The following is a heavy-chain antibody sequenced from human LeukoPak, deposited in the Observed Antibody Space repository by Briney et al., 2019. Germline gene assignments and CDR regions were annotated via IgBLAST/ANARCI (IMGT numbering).Heavy chain of an antibody. Sequence: GGSLRLSCAASGFTFSSHSMNWVRQAPGKGLEWVSSISSSSSYIYYADSVKGRFTISRDNAKNSLYLQMNSLRAEETAVYYCARAKWSAGAVEIATIEVGHYYDGMHVWGQGTTVTVSS. CDR1: GFTFSSHS. V-gene: IGHV3-21*01. CDR2: ISSSSSYI. CDR3: ARAKWSAGAVEIATIEVGHYYDGMHV. D-gene: IGHD5-24*01. J-gene: IGHJ6*02.